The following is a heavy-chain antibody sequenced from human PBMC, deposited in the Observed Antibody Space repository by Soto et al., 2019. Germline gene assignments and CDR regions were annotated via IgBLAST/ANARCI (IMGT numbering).Heavy chain of an antibody. D-gene: IGHD2-21*02. V-gene: IGHV1-58*01. CDR1: GFTFTSSA. CDR3: AVYCGGDCYHDY. CDR2: IVVGSGNT. J-gene: IGHJ4*02. Sequence: QMQLLQSGPEVKKPGTSVKVSCKASGFTFTSSAVQWVRQARGQRLEWIGWIVVGSGNTNYAQKFQERVTITRDMSTSTAYMELSSLRSEDTAVYYCAVYCGGDCYHDYWGQGTLVTVSS.